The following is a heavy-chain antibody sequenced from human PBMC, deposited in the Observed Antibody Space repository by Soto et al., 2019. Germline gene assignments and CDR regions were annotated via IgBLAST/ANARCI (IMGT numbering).Heavy chain of an antibody. J-gene: IGHJ6*02. CDR2: IYSGGST. Sequence: PGGSLRLSCAASGLTVSSNYMSWVRQAPGKGLEWVSVIYSGGSTYYADSVKGRFTISRDNSKNTLYLQMNSLRAEDTAVYYCARDRLARPIGFWSGRRETPYYYGMDVWGQGTTVTVAS. CDR1: GLTVSSNY. CDR3: ARDRLARPIGFWSGRRETPYYYGMDV. V-gene: IGHV3-53*01. D-gene: IGHD3-3*01.